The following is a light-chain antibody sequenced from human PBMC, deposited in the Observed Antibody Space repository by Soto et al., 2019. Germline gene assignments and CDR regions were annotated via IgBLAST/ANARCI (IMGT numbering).Light chain of an antibody. CDR1: TSFVGSYNL. V-gene: IGLV2-23*01. CDR2: EDT. Sequence: QSALTQPASVSGSPGQSITISCTGTTSFVGSYNLVSWYQQHTGKAPQVLIYEDTKRPSGVSNRFSGSISGSTASPTISGRQAEDEADYYCCSYVGASTYVFGTGTKLTVL. CDR3: CSYVGASTYV. J-gene: IGLJ1*01.